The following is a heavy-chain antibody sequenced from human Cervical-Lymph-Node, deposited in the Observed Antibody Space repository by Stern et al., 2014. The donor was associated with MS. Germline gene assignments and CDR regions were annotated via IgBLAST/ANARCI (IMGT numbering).Heavy chain of an antibody. J-gene: IGHJ6*02. CDR2: IIPIFGTA. V-gene: IGHV1-69*01. CDR3: ASPVTLTVGAMDV. CDR1: GGTFSSYP. D-gene: IGHD4-17*01. Sequence: VHLVESGAEVKKPGSSVKLSKASGGTFSSYPIIWLRQAPGQGLEWIGGIIPIFGTANYAQKFQGRVTITADGSSSTAYMELSSLRSEDTAVYYCASPVTLTVGAMDVWGQGTTVTVSS.